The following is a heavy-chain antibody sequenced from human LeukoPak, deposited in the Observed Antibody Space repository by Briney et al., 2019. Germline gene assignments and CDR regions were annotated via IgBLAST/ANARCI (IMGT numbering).Heavy chain of an antibody. CDR1: GFTFDDYA. Sequence: GGSLRLSCAASGFTFDDYAMHWVRRAPGKGLEWVSGISWNSGSIAYADSVKGRFTISRDNAKNSLYLQMNSLRAEDTALYYCAKGVRITMVRGAFDIWGQGTMVTVSS. J-gene: IGHJ3*02. CDR3: AKGVRITMVRGAFDI. V-gene: IGHV3-9*01. D-gene: IGHD3-10*01. CDR2: ISWNSGSI.